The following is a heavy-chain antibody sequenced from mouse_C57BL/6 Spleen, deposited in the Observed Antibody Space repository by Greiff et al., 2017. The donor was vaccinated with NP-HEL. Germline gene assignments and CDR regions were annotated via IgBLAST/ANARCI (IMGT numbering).Heavy chain of an antibody. CDR3: ARGGRDYYGYDRGCAMDY. CDR2: IYPGSGNT. J-gene: IGHJ4*01. Sequence: QVQLQQSGPELVKPGASVKISCKASGYSFTSYYIHWVKQRPGQGLEWIGWIYPGSGNTKYNEKFKGKATLTADTSSSTAYMQLSSLTSEDSAVYYCARGGRDYYGYDRGCAMDYWGQGTSVTVAS. V-gene: IGHV1-66*01. D-gene: IGHD2-2*01. CDR1: GYSFTSYY.